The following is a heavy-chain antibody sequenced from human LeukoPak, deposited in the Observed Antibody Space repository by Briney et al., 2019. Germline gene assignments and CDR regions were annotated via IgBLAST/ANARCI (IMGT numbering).Heavy chain of an antibody. V-gene: IGHV4-38-2*02. CDR3: ARDPTNYYDSSGQQGY. D-gene: IGHD3-22*01. J-gene: IGHJ4*02. CDR1: GFTFSSYW. CDR2: IYHSGST. Sequence: LRLSCAASGFTFSSYWMSWVRQPPGKGLEWIGSIYHSGSTYYNPSLKSRVTISVDTSKNQFSLKLSSVTAADTAVYYCARDPTNYYDSSGQQGYWGQGTLVTVSS.